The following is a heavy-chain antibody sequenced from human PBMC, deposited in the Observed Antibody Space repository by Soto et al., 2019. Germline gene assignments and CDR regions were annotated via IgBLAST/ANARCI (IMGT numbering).Heavy chain of an antibody. Sequence: TCTVSGGSISSYYWSWIRQSPGKGLEWIGDINHSGRVNYSPSLKSRVTISLDTSKNQFSLTLSAVTAADTAMYYCSTRAYDTNGYYRFDPWGQGTLVTVSS. J-gene: IGHJ5*01. V-gene: IGHV4-34*01. CDR1: GGSISSYY. CDR3: STRAYDTNGYYRFDP. CDR2: INHSGRV. D-gene: IGHD3-22*01.